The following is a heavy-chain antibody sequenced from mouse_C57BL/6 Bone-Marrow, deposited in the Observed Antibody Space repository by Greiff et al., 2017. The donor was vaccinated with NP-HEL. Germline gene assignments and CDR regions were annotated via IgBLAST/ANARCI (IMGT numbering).Heavy chain of an antibody. CDR3: AREGTTVRWYFDV. Sequence: EVMLVESEGGLVQPGSSMKLSCTASGFTFSDYYMAWVRQVPEKGLEWVANINYDGSSTYYLDSLKSRFIISRDNAKNILYLQMSSLKSEDTATYYCAREGTTVRWYFDVWGTGTTVTVSS. CDR2: INYDGSST. CDR1: GFTFSDYY. D-gene: IGHD1-1*01. J-gene: IGHJ1*03. V-gene: IGHV5-16*01.